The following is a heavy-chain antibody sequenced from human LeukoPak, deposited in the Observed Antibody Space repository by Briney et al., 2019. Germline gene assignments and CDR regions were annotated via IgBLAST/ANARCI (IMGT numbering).Heavy chain of an antibody. CDR1: GFTFSTYW. V-gene: IGHV3-7*01. Sequence: PGGSLRLSCAASGFTFSTYWMSWVRQAPGKGLEWVANIKQDGSEKYYVDSVKGRFTLSRDNAKNSLYLQMNSLRAEDTAMYYCARDSAGNDYWGQGTLVTVSS. J-gene: IGHJ4*02. CDR2: IKQDGSEK. D-gene: IGHD6-13*01. CDR3: ARDSAGNDY.